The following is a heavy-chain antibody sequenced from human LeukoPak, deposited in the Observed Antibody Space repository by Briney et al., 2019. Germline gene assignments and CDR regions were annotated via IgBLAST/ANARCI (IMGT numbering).Heavy chain of an antibody. D-gene: IGHD2-21*02. CDR2: ITGDGNTI. Sequence: GGSLRLSCAASGYSFNAYAMSWVRQAPGKGLEWVSSITGDGNTIIYADSVKGRFTISRDYSRNTLYLQMNSLRVKDTAIYYCAKRGDYYSYYYVMEVWGQGTTVSVSS. CDR3: AKRGDYYSYYYVMEV. J-gene: IGHJ6*02. V-gene: IGHV3-23*01. CDR1: GYSFNAYA.